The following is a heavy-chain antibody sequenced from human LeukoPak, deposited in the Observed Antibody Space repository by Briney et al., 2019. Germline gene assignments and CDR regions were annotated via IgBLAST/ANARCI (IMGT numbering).Heavy chain of an antibody. Sequence: PGGSLRLSCAASGFTFSSYSMNWVRQAPGKGLEWVSRINSDGSSTSYADSVKGRFTISRDNAKNTLYLQMNSLRAEDTALYYCASSRYDSSGYYGIIGYWGQGTLVTVSS. CDR1: GFTFSSYS. J-gene: IGHJ4*02. CDR3: ASSRYDSSGYYGIIGY. CDR2: INSDGSST. V-gene: IGHV3-74*01. D-gene: IGHD3-22*01.